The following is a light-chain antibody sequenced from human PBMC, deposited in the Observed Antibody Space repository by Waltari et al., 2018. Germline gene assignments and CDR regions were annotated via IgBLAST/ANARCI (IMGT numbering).Light chain of an antibody. Sequence: SALHSTNNESHFAGYQQKPARPPKLLLYWAATQKSGVPARCCGSGAGTEYSLPISSLQAQDVAVFYCQQFHSHLSPFGQGTKVEIK. CDR1: SALHSTNNESH. V-gene: IGKV4-1*01. CDR2: WAA. CDR3: QQFHSHLSP. J-gene: IGKJ1*01.